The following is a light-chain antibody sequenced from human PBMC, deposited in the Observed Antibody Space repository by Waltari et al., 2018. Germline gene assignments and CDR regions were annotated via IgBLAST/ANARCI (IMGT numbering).Light chain of an antibody. CDR2: RDD. CDR3: QAWDSSAFV. CDR1: KLGSKY. Sequence: SYEVTQPPSVSVSPRQRATITCSGEKLGSKYVSWYQQKSGQSPVLVIYRDDKRPSGIPERFSGSNSGNTATLTISGTQPMDEADYSCQAWDSSAFVFGAGTKVTVL. V-gene: IGLV3-1*01. J-gene: IGLJ1*01.